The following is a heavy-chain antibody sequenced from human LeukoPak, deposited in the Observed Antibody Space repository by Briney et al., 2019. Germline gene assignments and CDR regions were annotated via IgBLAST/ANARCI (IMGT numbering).Heavy chain of an antibody. D-gene: IGHD1-14*01. CDR1: PDSTTSNF. V-gene: IGHV4-4*02. Sequence: PSETLSLTCTVSPDSTTSNFWSWVRQPPGKGLEWIGEIHRSGSTNYNPSLQSRVTISIDGSKNQIALELSSVTAADTAVYYCAREIVGGFNPGAYWGQGTLVTVSS. CDR3: AREIVGGFNPGAY. J-gene: IGHJ4*02. CDR2: IHRSGST.